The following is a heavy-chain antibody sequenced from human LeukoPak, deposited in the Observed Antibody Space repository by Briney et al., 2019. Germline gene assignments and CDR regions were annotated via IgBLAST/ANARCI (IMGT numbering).Heavy chain of an antibody. D-gene: IGHD3-22*01. CDR1: GYTFTSYD. Sequence: ASVKVSCKASGYTFTSYDISWLRQAPGQGLELMGRISAYNGNTNYAQKLQGRVTMTTDTSTRTAYMEPRSLRSDDTAVYFCAREYYDYYEGFDYWGQGTLVTVSS. J-gene: IGHJ4*02. V-gene: IGHV1-18*01. CDR2: ISAYNGNT. CDR3: AREYYDYYEGFDY.